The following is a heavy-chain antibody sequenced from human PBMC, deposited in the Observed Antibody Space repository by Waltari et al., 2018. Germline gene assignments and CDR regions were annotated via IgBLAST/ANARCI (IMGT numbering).Heavy chain of an antibody. J-gene: IGHJ6*02. CDR2: ISSSSSYI. CDR3: ARQNYGSGTFFGMDV. Sequence: EVQLVESGGGLVRPGGSLILACPASGFTFSSTWVNWVSPAPGKGLEWVSLISSSSSYISYADSVKGRFTISRDNAKNSLYLQMNSLRAEDTAVYYCARQNYGSGTFFGMDVWGQGTTVTVSS. D-gene: IGHD3-10*01. CDR1: GFTFSSTW. V-gene: IGHV3-21*02.